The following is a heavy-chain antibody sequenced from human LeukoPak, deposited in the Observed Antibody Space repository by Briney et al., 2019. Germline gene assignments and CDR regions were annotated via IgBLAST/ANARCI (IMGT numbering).Heavy chain of an antibody. J-gene: IGHJ6*03. CDR3: ASGAAAAQRYYYYYMDV. CDR1: GYTFTGYY. D-gene: IGHD6-13*01. Sequence: ASVKVSCKASGYTFTGYYMHWVRQAPGQGLEWMGWINPNSGGTNYAQKFQGRVTMTRDTSISTAYMELSRLRSDDTAVYYCASGAAAAQRYYYYYMDVWGKGTTVTASS. V-gene: IGHV1-2*02. CDR2: INPNSGGT.